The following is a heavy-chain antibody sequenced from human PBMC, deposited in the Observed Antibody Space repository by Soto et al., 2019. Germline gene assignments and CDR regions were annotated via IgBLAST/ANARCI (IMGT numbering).Heavy chain of an antibody. V-gene: IGHV4-34*01. Sequence: SETLSLTCAVSGGSFRGYFWSRIRQSPDKGLEWIGEINDSGSTYYNPSFKSRLTISVDTSKSQISLTLTSVTAADSAVYYCQGGDFWGQGTRVTVSS. J-gene: IGHJ4*02. D-gene: IGHD3-16*01. CDR1: GGSFRGYF. CDR2: INDSGST. CDR3: QGGDF.